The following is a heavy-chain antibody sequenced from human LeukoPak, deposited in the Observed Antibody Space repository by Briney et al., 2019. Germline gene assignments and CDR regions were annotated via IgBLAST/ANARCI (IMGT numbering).Heavy chain of an antibody. CDR3: AKWKQDYGDY. CDR1: GFTFSSYA. Sequence: GGSLRLSCAASGFTFSSYAMSWVRQAPGKGLEWVSAISGSGGSTYDADSVKGRFTISRDNSKNTLYLQMNSLRAEDTVVYYCAKWKQDYGDYWGQGTLVTVSS. CDR2: ISGSGGST. D-gene: IGHD1-1*01. V-gene: IGHV3-23*01. J-gene: IGHJ4*02.